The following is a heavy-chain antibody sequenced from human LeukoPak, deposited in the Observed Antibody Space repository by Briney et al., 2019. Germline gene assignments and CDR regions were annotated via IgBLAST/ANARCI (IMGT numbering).Heavy chain of an antibody. D-gene: IGHD3-3*01. CDR2: INHSGST. V-gene: IGHV4-34*01. J-gene: IGHJ4*02. CDR3: ALWSGYYLY. Sequence: PSETLSLTCAVYGGSFSGYYWSWIRQPPGKGLEWIGEINHSGSTNYNPSVKSRVTISVDTSKNQFSLKLSSVTAADTAVYYCALWSGYYLYWGQGTLVTVSS. CDR1: GGSFSGYY.